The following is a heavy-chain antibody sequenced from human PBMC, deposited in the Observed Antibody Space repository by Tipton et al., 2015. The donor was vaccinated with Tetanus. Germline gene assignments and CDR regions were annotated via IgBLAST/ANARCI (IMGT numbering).Heavy chain of an antibody. Sequence: QLVQSGAEVKKPGASVKVSCKAFGYPFNSYDLNWVRLATGQGPEWLGYMDPSSGRAAYAPKFQGRVTMTRNITVTTAYMELKNLRSDDTAIYYCARVNRGSSWYFWGQGTLVTVSS. CDR3: ARVNRGSSWYF. J-gene: IGHJ4*02. D-gene: IGHD6-13*01. CDR2: MDPSSGRA. CDR1: GYPFNSYD. V-gene: IGHV1-8*01.